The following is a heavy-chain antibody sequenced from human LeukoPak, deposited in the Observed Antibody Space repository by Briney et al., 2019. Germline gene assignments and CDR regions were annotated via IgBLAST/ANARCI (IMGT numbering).Heavy chain of an antibody. Sequence: GGSLRLSCTVSGFTVGNNYMNWVHQAPGKGLEWVSLIYSDGSTHYTDSVKGRFTISRDNSKNTLYLQMNSLRAEDTAVYYCARDTPGIAASINGGWGQGTLVTVAS. CDR1: GFTVGNNY. J-gene: IGHJ4*02. V-gene: IGHV3-53*01. D-gene: IGHD6-13*01. CDR2: IYSDGST. CDR3: ARDTPGIAASINGG.